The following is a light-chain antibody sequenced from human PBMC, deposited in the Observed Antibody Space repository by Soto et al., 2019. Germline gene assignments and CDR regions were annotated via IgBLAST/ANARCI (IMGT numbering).Light chain of an antibody. Sequence: EIVMTQSPATLSVSPGERVTLSCRASQSVNSNLAWYQQKPGQTPKLLIYVTSTRATGIPARFIGSGSGTQFTLTISSLQSEDFAIYYCQHYNACPLTFGGGTKVEFK. V-gene: IGKV3-15*01. CDR1: QSVNSN. CDR2: VTS. J-gene: IGKJ4*01. CDR3: QHYNACPLT.